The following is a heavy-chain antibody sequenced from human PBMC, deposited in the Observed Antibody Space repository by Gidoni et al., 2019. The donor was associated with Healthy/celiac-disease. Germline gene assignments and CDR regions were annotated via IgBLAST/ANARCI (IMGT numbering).Heavy chain of an antibody. J-gene: IGHJ5*02. CDR2: MNPNSGNT. CDR3: ARGRGIQLWFVGTHQNCFDP. Sequence: QVQLVQSGAEVKKPGASVKVSCKASGYPFTSYDINWVRQATGQGLEWMGWMNPNSGNTGYAQKFQGRVTMTRNTAISTAYMDLSSLRSEDTAVYYCARGRGIQLWFVGTHQNCFDPWGQGTLVTVSS. V-gene: IGHV1-8*01. D-gene: IGHD5-18*01. CDR1: GYPFTSYD.